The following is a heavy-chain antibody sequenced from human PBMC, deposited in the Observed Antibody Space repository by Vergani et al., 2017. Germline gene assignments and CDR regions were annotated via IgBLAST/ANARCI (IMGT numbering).Heavy chain of an antibody. V-gene: IGHV4-34*01. CDR3: ARLSDTASNYYYYYMDV. D-gene: IGHD5-18*01. Sequence: QVQLQQWGAGLLKPSETLSLTCAVYGGSFSGYYWSWIRQPPGKGLEWIGEINHSGSTNYNPSLKSRVTISVDTSTNQFSLKLSSVTAADTAVYYCARLSDTASNYYYYYMDVWGKGTTVTVSS. CDR2: INHSGST. CDR1: GGSFSGYY. J-gene: IGHJ6*03.